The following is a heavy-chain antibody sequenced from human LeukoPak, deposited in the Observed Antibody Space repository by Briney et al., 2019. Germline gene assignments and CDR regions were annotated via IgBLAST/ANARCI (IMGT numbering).Heavy chain of an antibody. J-gene: IGHJ5*02. D-gene: IGHD3-10*01. CDR3: ARGVIWFGESPKNWLGPDP. Sequence: GGSLGLSCEVSGLTFSTYSMNWVRQAPGKGLEWISYISSSGSIRYYADSVKGRFTISRDNAKNSLYLQMNSLRDEDTAVYYCARGVIWFGESPKNWLGPDPWGQGTLVTVSS. CDR1: GLTFSTYS. CDR2: ISSSGSIR. V-gene: IGHV3-48*02.